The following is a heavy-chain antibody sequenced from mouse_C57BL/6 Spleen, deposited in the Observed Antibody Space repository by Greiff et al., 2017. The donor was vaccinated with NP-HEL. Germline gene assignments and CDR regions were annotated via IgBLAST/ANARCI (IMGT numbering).Heavy chain of an antibody. D-gene: IGHD6-1*02. Sequence: ESGPGLVKPSQSLSLTCSVTGYSITSGYYWNWIRQFPGNKLEWMGYISYDGSNNYNPSLKNRISITRDTSKNQFFLKLNSVTTEDTATYYCAREDNYKAMDYWGQGTSVTVSS. CDR1: GYSITSGYY. J-gene: IGHJ4*01. V-gene: IGHV3-6*01. CDR3: AREDNYKAMDY. CDR2: ISYDGSN.